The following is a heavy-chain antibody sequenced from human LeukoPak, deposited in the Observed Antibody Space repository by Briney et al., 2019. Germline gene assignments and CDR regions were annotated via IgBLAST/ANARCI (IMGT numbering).Heavy chain of an antibody. CDR1: AFTFSSYG. CDR2: ITSSRSYI. J-gene: IGHJ3*02. Sequence: GGSLRLSCAASAFTFSSYGMNWVRQAPGKGLEWVSSITSSRSYIYYADSVKGRFIISRDNAKNSLYLQMNSLRAEDTAVYYCARLARDAFDIWGQGTMVTVSS. CDR3: ARLARDAFDI. V-gene: IGHV3-21*01.